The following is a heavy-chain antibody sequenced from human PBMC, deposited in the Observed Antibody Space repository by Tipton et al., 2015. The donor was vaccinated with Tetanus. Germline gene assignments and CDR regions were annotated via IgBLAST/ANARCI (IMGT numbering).Heavy chain of an antibody. Sequence: GLVKPSETLSLNCTVSVGAIIDSYWGWIRQSPGKGLEWIGYIYYSGSTNYSPSLKSRVTISIDTSKSQFSLRLSSVTAADTAVYYCARHPQTSNNLDYWGQGTLVTVSS. CDR1: VGAIIDSY. V-gene: IGHV4-59*08. D-gene: IGHD5-24*01. J-gene: IGHJ4*02. CDR2: IYYSGST. CDR3: ARHPQTSNNLDY.